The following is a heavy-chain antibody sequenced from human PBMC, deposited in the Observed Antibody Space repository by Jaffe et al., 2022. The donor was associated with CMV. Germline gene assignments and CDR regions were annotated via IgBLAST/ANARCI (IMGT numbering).Heavy chain of an antibody. J-gene: IGHJ4*02. CDR1: GYILTELS. CDR3: ATAGAGGDFAYFDY. Sequence: QVQLVQSGAEVKKPGASVKVSCKVSGYILTELSIHWVRQAPGQGLEWMGGLDPEDGETIYAQKFQGRVTMTEDTSTDTAYLELSSLKSEDTALYYCATAGAGGDFAYFDYWGQGTPVTVSS. V-gene: IGHV1-24*01. CDR2: LDPEDGET. D-gene: IGHD2-21*02.